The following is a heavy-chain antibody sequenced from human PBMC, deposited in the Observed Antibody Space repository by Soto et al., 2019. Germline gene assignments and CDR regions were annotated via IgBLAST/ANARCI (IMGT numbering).Heavy chain of an antibody. J-gene: IGHJ2*01. CDR2: SYHSGTT. V-gene: IGHV4-4*02. D-gene: IGHD2-2*01. CDR3: ATGGSYCSTTGCLSWYLDL. Sequence: QVHLQESGPGLVKASGTLSLTCAVSSGSISSNNWWSWVRQPPGEGLEGIGGSYHSGTTNYNPSLKSRLTISVHTSKNQFSLHLNSVTAAATAVYYCATGGSYCSTTGCLSWYLDLWGRGTPVSVSS. CDR1: SGSISSNNW.